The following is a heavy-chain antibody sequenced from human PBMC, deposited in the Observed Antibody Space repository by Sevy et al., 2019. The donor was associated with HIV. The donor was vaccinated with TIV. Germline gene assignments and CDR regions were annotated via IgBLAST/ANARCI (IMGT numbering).Heavy chain of an antibody. J-gene: IGHJ4*02. Sequence: SETLSLTCIVSGGSISRSSYDWGWLRQPPGKGLEWIGSSNYSGSTYYNPSLKGRVTISVDTSKNQFSLIVNSVTAADTAVYYCARNGGLVDRAFDYWGQGTLVTVSS. V-gene: IGHV4-39*01. CDR1: GGSISRSSYD. CDR3: ARNGGLVDRAFDY. CDR2: SNYSGST. D-gene: IGHD3-10*01.